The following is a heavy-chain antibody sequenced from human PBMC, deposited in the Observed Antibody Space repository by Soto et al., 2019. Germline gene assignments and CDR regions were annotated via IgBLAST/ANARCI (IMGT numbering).Heavy chain of an antibody. CDR1: GYIFTSYY. V-gene: IGHV1-46*03. CDR3: SRVDPGETSPFDH. J-gene: IGHJ4*02. Sequence: ASVTVSCKASGYIFTSYYIHWVRQAPGQGLEWMGWINPFDGSRMFAQSFQGRVTMTRDTSTSTVYMEVSSLRSEDTAVYYCSRVDPGETSPFDHWGQGTLVTVSS. CDR2: INPFDGSR. D-gene: IGHD3-10*01.